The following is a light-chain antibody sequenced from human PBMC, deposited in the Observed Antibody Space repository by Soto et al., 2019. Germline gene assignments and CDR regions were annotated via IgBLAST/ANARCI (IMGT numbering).Light chain of an antibody. CDR1: QAIRST. J-gene: IGKJ1*01. V-gene: IGKV3-15*01. CDR2: GGS. Sequence: EIVLTQSPGTLSLSPGEGATLSCRASQAIRSTSLVWYQKKPGQAPRLLMYGGSTRASDAPPRFRGSGSGREFSLTISSLQSEDFATYYCQQYRSWPRTFGQGSRVEIK. CDR3: QQYRSWPRT.